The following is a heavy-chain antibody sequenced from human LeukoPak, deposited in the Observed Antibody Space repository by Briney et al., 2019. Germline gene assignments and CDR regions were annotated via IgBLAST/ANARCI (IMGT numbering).Heavy chain of an antibody. V-gene: IGHV4-59*04. CDR1: GGSISSYY. D-gene: IGHD3-10*01. Sequence: PSETLSLTCTVSGGSISSYYWSWMRQPPRKGLEWITNVYYTGSTYYNPSLKSRVTISVDTSKRQFSLKLNSVTTADTALYYCARYAVGSYYWFDPWGQGTLVTVSS. CDR2: VYYTGST. J-gene: IGHJ5*02. CDR3: ARYAVGSYYWFDP.